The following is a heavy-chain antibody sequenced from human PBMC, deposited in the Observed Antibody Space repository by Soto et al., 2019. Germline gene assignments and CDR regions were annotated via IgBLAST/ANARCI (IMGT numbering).Heavy chain of an antibody. CDR3: ARGHYSSGWPTHYYYYGMDV. CDR1: GYTFTGYY. V-gene: IGHV1-2*02. D-gene: IGHD6-19*01. CDR2: INPNSGGT. J-gene: IGHJ6*02. Sequence: ASVKVSCKASGYTFTGYYMHWVRQAPGQGLEWMGWINPNSGGTNYAQKFQGRVTMTRDTSISTAYMEPSRLRSDDTAVYYCARGHYSSGWPTHYYYYGMDVWGQGTTVTVSS.